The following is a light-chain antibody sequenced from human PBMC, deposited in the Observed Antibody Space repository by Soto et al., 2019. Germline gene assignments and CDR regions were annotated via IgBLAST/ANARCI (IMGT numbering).Light chain of an antibody. CDR3: LQYGSSPGFT. CDR2: GAS. J-gene: IGKJ3*01. Sequence: EIVLTQSPGTLSLSPGERATLSCRASQSVSSSYLAWYQQKPGQAPRLLIYGASSRATGIPDRFSGSGSGTDFTITISRLEPEDVAVNYCLQYGSSPGFTFGPGTKVDIK. CDR1: QSVSSSY. V-gene: IGKV3-20*01.